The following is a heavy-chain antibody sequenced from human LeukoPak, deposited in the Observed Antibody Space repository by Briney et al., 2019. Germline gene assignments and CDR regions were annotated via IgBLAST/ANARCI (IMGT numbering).Heavy chain of an antibody. D-gene: IGHD3-10*01. Sequence: ASVKVSCKASGGTFSSYAISWVRQAPGQGLEWMGWMNPNSGNTGYAQKFQGRVTMTRSTSINTAYMELSSLRSEDTAVYYCTRDLYGSGSARGYWGQGTLVTVSS. CDR3: TRDLYGSGSARGY. J-gene: IGHJ4*02. V-gene: IGHV1-8*02. CDR2: MNPNSGNT. CDR1: GGTFSSYA.